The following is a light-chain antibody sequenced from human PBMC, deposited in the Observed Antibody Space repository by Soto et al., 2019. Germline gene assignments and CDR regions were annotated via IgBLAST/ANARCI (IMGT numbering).Light chain of an antibody. CDR1: ESVDIN. CDR2: GAS. CDR3: QQYKNWPRT. Sequence: TLTVSPVERDTLPCKASESVDINLAWYQQKPGQAPRLLIYGASSRATDMPGTFSGRGSGTEFTLTISSLQSEDFAVYYCQQYKNWPRTFGQGTKVDIK. V-gene: IGKV3-15*01. J-gene: IGKJ1*01.